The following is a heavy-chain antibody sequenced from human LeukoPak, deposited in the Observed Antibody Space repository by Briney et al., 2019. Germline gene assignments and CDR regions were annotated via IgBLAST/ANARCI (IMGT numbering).Heavy chain of an antibody. Sequence: GGSLRLSCAASGFTFSSYAMSWVRQAPGKGLEWVSAISGSGGSTYYADSVKGRFTISRGNSKNTLYLQMNSLRAEDTAVYYCAKDRSQDYDILTGYSVFDYWGQGTLVTVSS. D-gene: IGHD3-9*01. V-gene: IGHV3-23*01. CDR3: AKDRSQDYDILTGYSVFDY. J-gene: IGHJ4*02. CDR2: ISGSGGST. CDR1: GFTFSSYA.